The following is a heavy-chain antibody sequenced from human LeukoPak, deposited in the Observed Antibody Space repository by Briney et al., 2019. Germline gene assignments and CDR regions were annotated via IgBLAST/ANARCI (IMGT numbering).Heavy chain of an antibody. CDR1: GFTFSNYG. D-gene: IGHD3-16*01. Sequence: GGSLRLSCAASGFTFSNYGMHWVRQAPGKGLEWVVVISYDGSNKYYADSVKGRFTISRDNSKNTLYLQMNSLRAEDTAVYYCARDYGEGGYYFDYWGQGTLVTVSS. V-gene: IGHV3-30*03. CDR2: ISYDGSNK. CDR3: ARDYGEGGYYFDY. J-gene: IGHJ4*02.